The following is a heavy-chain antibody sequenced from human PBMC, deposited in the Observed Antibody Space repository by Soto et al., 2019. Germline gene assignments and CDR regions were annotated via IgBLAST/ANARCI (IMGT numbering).Heavy chain of an antibody. CDR3: ARVERGTATTVVDAFDI. CDR1: GGFVSSGSYY. J-gene: IGHJ3*02. Sequence: QVQLQQWGAGLLKPSETLSLTCAVYGGFVSSGSYYWSWIRQPPGKGLEWIGEMSHSGGTHFNPSLKSRVTISVDTSKNQLSLKMSSVTAADTALSYCARVERGTATTVVDAFDIWGPGTMATVSS. D-gene: IGHD1-1*01. CDR2: MSHSGGT. V-gene: IGHV4-34*01.